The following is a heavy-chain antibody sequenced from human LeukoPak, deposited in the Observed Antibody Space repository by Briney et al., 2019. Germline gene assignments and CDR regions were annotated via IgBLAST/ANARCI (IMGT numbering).Heavy chain of an antibody. V-gene: IGHV1-24*01. CDR2: FSPENGEA. D-gene: IGHD6-6*01. J-gene: IGHJ4*02. CDR1: GYTLSEVS. Sequence: GASVKVSCKVSGYTLSEVSMHWVRQPPGKGLEWMGGFSPENGEAVYAQKFQGRVTMTEDTSTDTATMDLSSLRSEDTAVYFCATYLSSSSSLFDYWGQRTLITVSS. CDR3: ATYLSSSSSLFDY.